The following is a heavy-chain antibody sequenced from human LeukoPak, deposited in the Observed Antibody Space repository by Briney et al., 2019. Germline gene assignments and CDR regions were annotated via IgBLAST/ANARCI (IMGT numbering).Heavy chain of an antibody. V-gene: IGHV3-74*01. CDR2: INEDGSTT. J-gene: IGHJ6*02. D-gene: IGHD2-2*01. CDR1: GFTFSSNW. CDR3: AKISSYEIYGMDV. Sequence: QPGGSLRLSCAASGFTFSSNWMHWVRQAPGKGLVWVSRINEDGSTTNYADSVKGRFTISRDNSKNTLYLQMNSLRAEDTAVYYCAKISSYEIYGMDVWGQGTTATVSS.